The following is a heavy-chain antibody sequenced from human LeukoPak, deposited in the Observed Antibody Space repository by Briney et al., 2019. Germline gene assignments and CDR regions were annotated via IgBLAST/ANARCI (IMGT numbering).Heavy chain of an antibody. CDR2: INPNSGGT. V-gene: IGHV1-2*02. J-gene: IGHJ4*02. CDR1: GYTFTGHY. Sequence: ASVKVSCKASGYTFTGHYMRWVRQAPGQGLEWMGWINPNSGGTNCAQKFQGSVTMTRDTSISTAYMELSSLRSDDTAVYYCARGAHNFYGSGRYSFIGYWGQGTLVTVSS. CDR3: ARGAHNFYGSGRYSFIGY. D-gene: IGHD3-10*01.